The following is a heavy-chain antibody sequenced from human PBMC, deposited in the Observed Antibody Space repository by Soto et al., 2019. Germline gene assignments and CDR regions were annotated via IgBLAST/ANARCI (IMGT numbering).Heavy chain of an antibody. CDR2: IYYSGST. CDR3: ARHNYGSGSTYLDY. V-gene: IGHV4-59*08. J-gene: IGHJ4*02. CDR1: GGSISSYY. Sequence: QVQLQESGPGLVKPSETLSLTCTVSGGSISSYYWRWIRQPPGKGLEWIGYIYYSGSTNYNPSLKSRVTISVDTSKNQFSLKLNSMTAADTAVYYCARHNYGSGSTYLDYWGQGTLVTVSS. D-gene: IGHD3-10*01.